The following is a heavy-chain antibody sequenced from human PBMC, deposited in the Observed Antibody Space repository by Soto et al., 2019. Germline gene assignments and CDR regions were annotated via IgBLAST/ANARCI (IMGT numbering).Heavy chain of an antibody. V-gene: IGHV4-59*11. D-gene: IGHD2-21*01. Sequence: QVQLQESGPGLVKPSETLSLTCTVAGGSLTDHYWNWCRQSPGRGLRWIGYVYYSGATSYNPSLTSRVTMTVDTSKNQFSLKLRSVTAADAAVYFCARGNDWKSSTFDIWGQGTMVSVSS. CDR1: GGSLTDHY. CDR2: VYYSGAT. J-gene: IGHJ3*02. CDR3: ARGNDWKSSTFDI.